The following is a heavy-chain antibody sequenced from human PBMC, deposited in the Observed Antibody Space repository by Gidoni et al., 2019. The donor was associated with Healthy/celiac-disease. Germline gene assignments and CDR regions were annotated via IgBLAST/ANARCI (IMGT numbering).Heavy chain of an antibody. Sequence: VQLVESGGGVVQPGRSLRLSCAASGFTFSSDGMHWVRQAPGKGLEWVAVIWYDGSNKYYADSVKGRFTISRDNSKNTLYLQMNSLRAEDTAVYYCARRYCSGGSCYLDYWGQGTLVTVSS. CDR3: ARRYCSGGSCYLDY. V-gene: IGHV3-33*01. CDR2: IWYDGSNK. J-gene: IGHJ4*02. CDR1: GFTFSSDG. D-gene: IGHD2-15*01.